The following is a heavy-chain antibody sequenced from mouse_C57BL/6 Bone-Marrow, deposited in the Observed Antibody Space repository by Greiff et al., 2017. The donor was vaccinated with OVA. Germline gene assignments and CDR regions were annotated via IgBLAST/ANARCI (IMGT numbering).Heavy chain of an antibody. Sequence: EVNVVESGGDLVKPGGSLKLSCAASGFTFSSYGMSWVRQTPDKRLEWVATISSGGSYTYYPDSVKGRFTISRDNAKNTLYLQMSSLKSEDTAMFYCAIITTVYYARDYGGKGPSSTAPS. J-gene: IGHJ4*01. V-gene: IGHV5-6*01. CDR1: GFTFSSYG. D-gene: IGHD1-1*01. CDR3: AIITTVYYARDY. CDR2: ISSGGSYT.